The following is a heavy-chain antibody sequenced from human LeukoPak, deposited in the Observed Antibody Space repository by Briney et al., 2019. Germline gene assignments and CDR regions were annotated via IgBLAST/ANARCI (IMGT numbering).Heavy chain of an antibody. CDR2: ISGSGGST. D-gene: IGHD3-22*01. CDR3: AKGITLMVVVNPFDY. CDR1: GFTFSSHA. Sequence: GSLRLSCTASGFTFSSHAMSWVRQAPGKGLEWVSCISGSGGSTYYADSVKGRFTISRDNSKNTLYLQMSSLRAEDTAVYYCAKGITLMVVVNPFDYWGQGTLVTVSS. J-gene: IGHJ4*02. V-gene: IGHV3-23*01.